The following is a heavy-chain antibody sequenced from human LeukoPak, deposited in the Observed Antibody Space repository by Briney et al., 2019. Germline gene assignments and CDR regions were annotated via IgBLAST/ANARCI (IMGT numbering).Heavy chain of an antibody. Sequence: SSETLSLTCAVYGGSFSGYYWSWIRQPPGKGLEWIGEINHSGSTNYNPSLESRVTISVDTSKNQFSLKLSSVTAADTAVYYCARTYSSSWYYFDYWGQGTLVTVSS. D-gene: IGHD6-13*01. V-gene: IGHV4-34*01. J-gene: IGHJ4*02. CDR3: ARTYSSSWYYFDY. CDR2: INHSGST. CDR1: GGSFSGYY.